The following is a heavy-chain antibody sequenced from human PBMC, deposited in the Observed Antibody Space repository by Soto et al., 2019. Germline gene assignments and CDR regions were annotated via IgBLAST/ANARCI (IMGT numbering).Heavy chain of an antibody. CDR1: CYTITSYG. CDR2: ISAYNGNT. D-gene: IGHD3-10*01. CDR3: ARDRELLWFGELLYPPYYYGMDV. V-gene: IGHV1-18*01. Sequence: GASVKVACKASCYTITSYGISWVRQDTGQGLEWMGWISAYNGNTNYAQKLQGRVTMTTDTSTSTAYMELRSLRSDDTAVYYCARDRELLWFGELLYPPYYYGMDVWGQGTTVTVSS. J-gene: IGHJ6*02.